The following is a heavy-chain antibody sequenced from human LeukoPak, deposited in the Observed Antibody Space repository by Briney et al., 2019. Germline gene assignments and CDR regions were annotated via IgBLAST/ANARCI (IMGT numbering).Heavy chain of an antibody. Sequence: GGSLRLSCAASGFTFSSYWMSWFRQAPGKGLEWVANIKQDGSEKYYVDSVKGRFTISRDNAKNSLYLQMNSLRAEDTAVYYCARVKSSSSWPPGSDAFDIWGQGTMVTVSS. V-gene: IGHV3-7*01. CDR2: IKQDGSEK. CDR1: GFTFSSYW. D-gene: IGHD6-13*01. CDR3: ARVKSSSSWPPGSDAFDI. J-gene: IGHJ3*02.